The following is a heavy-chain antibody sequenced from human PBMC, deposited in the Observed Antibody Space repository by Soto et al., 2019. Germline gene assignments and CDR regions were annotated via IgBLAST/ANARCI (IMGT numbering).Heavy chain of an antibody. D-gene: IGHD1-7*01. CDR3: ARGLRVLKLRN. V-gene: IGHV4-59*01. CDR1: GGSISSYY. J-gene: IGHJ4*02. Sequence: PSETLSLTCTVSGGSISSYYWSWIRQPPGKGLEWIGYIYYSGSTNYNPSLKSRVTISVDTSKNQFSLKLSSVTAADTAVYYCARGLRVLKLRNWGQGTLVTVSS. CDR2: IYYSGST.